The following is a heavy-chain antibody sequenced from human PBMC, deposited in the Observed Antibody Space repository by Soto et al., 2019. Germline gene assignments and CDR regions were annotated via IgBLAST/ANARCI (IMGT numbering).Heavy chain of an antibody. V-gene: IGHV1-8*01. D-gene: IGHD6-6*01. J-gene: IGHJ5*02. CDR1: GYTFTSYH. CDR2: MNPNSGNT. Sequence: QVQLVQSGAEVKKPGASVKVSCKGSGYTFTSYHINWVRQATGQGLEWMGWMNPNSGNTGYAQTFKGRVTMTWDTAISTAYMELSSLRFEDTAMYYCARGHISSTKNWLDPWGQGTLVTVSS. CDR3: ARGHISSTKNWLDP.